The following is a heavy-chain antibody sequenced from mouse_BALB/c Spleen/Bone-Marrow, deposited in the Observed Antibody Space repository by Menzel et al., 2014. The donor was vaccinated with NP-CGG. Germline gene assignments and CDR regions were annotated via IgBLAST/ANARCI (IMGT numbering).Heavy chain of an antibody. J-gene: IGHJ1*01. D-gene: IGHD1-1*01. Sequence: EVKVVESGGGLVQPGGSLRLSCATSGFTFTDYYMSWVRQPPGKALEWLGFIRNKANGYATEYSTSMKGRFTISRDTSQSILYLQMNTLRAEDSATYSCARDRNFGSSWYFDVWGAGTTVTVSS. V-gene: IGHV7-3*02. CDR1: GFTFTDYY. CDR3: ARDRNFGSSWYFDV. CDR2: IRNKANGYAT.